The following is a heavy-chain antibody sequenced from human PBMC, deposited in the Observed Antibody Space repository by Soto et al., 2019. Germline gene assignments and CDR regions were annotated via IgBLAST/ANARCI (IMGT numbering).Heavy chain of an antibody. V-gene: IGHV1-18*01. CDR2: ISAYNGNT. CDR3: ARDGGYCSGGSCLGLDY. J-gene: IGHJ4*02. D-gene: IGHD2-15*01. Sequence: ASVTVSCKASGYTFTSYGVSWVRQAPGQGLEWMGWISAYNGNTNYAQKLQGRATMTTDTSTSTAYMELRSLRSDDTAVYYCARDGGYCSGGSCLGLDYWGQGTLVTVSS. CDR1: GYTFTSYG.